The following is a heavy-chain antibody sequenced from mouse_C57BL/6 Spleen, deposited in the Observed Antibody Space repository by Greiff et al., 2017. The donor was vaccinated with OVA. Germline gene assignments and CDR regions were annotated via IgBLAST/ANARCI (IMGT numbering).Heavy chain of an antibody. CDR3: ARPYSNYPQAMDY. Sequence: EVKVVESGGGLVKPGGSLKLSCAASGFTFSDYGMHWVRQAPEKGLEWVAYISSGSSTIYYADTVKVRFTISRDNAKNTLFLQMTSLRSEDTAMYYCARPYSNYPQAMDYWGQGTSVTVSS. D-gene: IGHD2-5*01. J-gene: IGHJ4*01. CDR1: GFTFSDYG. CDR2: ISSGSSTI. V-gene: IGHV5-17*01.